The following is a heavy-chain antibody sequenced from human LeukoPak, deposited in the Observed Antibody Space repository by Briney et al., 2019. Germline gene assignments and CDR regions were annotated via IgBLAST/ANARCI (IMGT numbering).Heavy chain of an antibody. CDR1: GYTFTSYA. CDR2: INAGNGNT. J-gene: IGHJ4*02. Sequence: ASVKVSCKASGYTFTSYAMHWVRQAPGQRLEWMGWINAGNGNTKYSQKFRGRVTITADESTSTAYMELSSLRSEDTAVYYCARASKGPGGYYDSGGYYPDYWGQGTLVTVSS. D-gene: IGHD3-22*01. CDR3: ARASKGPGGYYDSGGYYPDY. V-gene: IGHV1-3*01.